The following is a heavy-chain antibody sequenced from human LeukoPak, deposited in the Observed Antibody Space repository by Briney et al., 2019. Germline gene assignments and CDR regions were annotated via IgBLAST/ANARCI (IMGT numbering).Heavy chain of an antibody. Sequence: PGGSLRFSCAASGFTFSNYAIHWVRQAPGKGLEWVAIISYDGTNKYYADSVKGRFTISRDNSKNTLYLQMNSLRAEDTAVYYCARDHNGSGNYYATSYNFDYWGQGTLVTVSS. CDR3: ARDHNGSGNYYATSYNFDY. CDR2: ISYDGTNK. D-gene: IGHD3-10*01. CDR1: GFTFSNYA. J-gene: IGHJ4*02. V-gene: IGHV3-30*04.